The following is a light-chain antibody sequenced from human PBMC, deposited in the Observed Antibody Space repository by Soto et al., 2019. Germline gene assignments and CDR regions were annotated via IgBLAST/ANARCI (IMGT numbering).Light chain of an antibody. CDR2: EGN. CDR1: SSDVGSYNL. V-gene: IGLV2-23*01. J-gene: IGLJ1*01. Sequence: QSALTQHASVSGSPGQSITISCTGTSSDVGSYNLVSWYQQHPGKAPKLMIYEGNKRPSGVSNRFSGSKSGNTASLTISGLQAEDEADYYCCSYAGSSGVFGTGTKVTVL. CDR3: CSYAGSSGV.